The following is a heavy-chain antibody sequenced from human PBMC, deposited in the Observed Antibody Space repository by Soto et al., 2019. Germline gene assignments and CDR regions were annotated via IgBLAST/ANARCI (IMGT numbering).Heavy chain of an antibody. J-gene: IGHJ4*02. CDR1: GVSISSSVYY. V-gene: IGHV4-39*01. CDR3: ARHDFWSGYRRIDY. Sequence: PSETLSLTCTVSGVSISSSVYYWSWKRKPPGKGREWIGSIYYSGSTYYNPSLKSRVTISVDTSKNQFSLKLSSVTAADTAVYYCARHDFWSGYRRIDYWGQGTLVTVSS. D-gene: IGHD3-3*01. CDR2: IYYSGST.